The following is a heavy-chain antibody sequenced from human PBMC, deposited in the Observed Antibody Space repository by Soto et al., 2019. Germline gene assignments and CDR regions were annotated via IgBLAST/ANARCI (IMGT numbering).Heavy chain of an antibody. CDR3: ARIRYYYDSSGYSAFY. J-gene: IGHJ4*02. CDR2: INHSGST. CDR1: GGSFSGYY. D-gene: IGHD3-22*01. Sequence: SETLCLTCAVYGGSFSGYYWSWIRQPPGKGLEWIGEINHSGSTNYNPSLKSRVTISVDTSKNQFSLKLSSVTAADTAVYYCARIRYYYDSSGYSAFYWGQGTLVTVSS. V-gene: IGHV4-34*01.